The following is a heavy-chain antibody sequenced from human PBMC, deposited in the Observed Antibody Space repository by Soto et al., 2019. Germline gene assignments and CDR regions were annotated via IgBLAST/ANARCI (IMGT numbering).Heavy chain of an antibody. D-gene: IGHD5-12*01. CDR3: ARGLGRWLQLYFDY. CDR1: GGSFSGYY. Sequence: SETLSLTCAVYGGSFSGYYWSWIRQPLGKGLEWIGEINHSGSTNYNPSLKSRVTISVDTSKNQFSLKLSSVTAADTAVYYCARGLGRWLQLYFDYWGQGTLDTVSS. J-gene: IGHJ4*02. CDR2: INHSGST. V-gene: IGHV4-34*01.